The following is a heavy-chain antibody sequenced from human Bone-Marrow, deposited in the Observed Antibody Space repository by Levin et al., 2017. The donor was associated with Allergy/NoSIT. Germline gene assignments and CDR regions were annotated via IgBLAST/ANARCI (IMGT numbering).Heavy chain of an antibody. D-gene: IGHD7-27*01. CDR2: IYYSGDT. Sequence: PSETLSLTCSVSGASIRNSVYYWGWIRQPPGKGLEWIGSIYYSGDTHYTPSLKSRVIMSVDTSTNQFSLKVTSLSAADTGIYYCARHSGDFHQWGQGTLVTVSS. V-gene: IGHV4-39*01. J-gene: IGHJ1*01. CDR1: GASIRNSVYY. CDR3: ARHSGDFHQ.